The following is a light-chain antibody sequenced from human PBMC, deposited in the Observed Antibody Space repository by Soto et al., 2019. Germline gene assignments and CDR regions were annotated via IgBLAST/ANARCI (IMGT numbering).Light chain of an antibody. CDR3: CSYAGTYTFHV. CDR2: DVT. CDR1: SSDVGGYDY. Sequence: QSVLTQPRSVSGSPGQSVTISCTGTSSDVGGYDYVSWYQQHPGKAPKLMIYDVTKRPSGVPDRFSGSRSGNTASLTISGLQAEDDADYYCCSYAGTYTFHVFGTGTKLTVL. V-gene: IGLV2-11*01. J-gene: IGLJ1*01.